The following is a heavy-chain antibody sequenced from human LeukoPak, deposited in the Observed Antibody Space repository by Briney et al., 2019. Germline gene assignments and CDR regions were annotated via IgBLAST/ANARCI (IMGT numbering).Heavy chain of an antibody. Sequence: SVTVSCTASGGTFSSYTISWVRQAPGQGLEWMGGIIPIFGTANYAQKFQGRVTITADESTSTAYMELSSLRSEDTAVYYCARDLQYLGERLFDYWGQGTLVTVSS. CDR1: GGTFSSYT. J-gene: IGHJ4*02. V-gene: IGHV1-69*13. D-gene: IGHD1-1*01. CDR2: IIPIFGTA. CDR3: ARDLQYLGERLFDY.